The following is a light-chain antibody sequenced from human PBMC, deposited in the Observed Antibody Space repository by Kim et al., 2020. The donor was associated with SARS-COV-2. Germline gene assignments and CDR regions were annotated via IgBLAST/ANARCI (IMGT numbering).Light chain of an antibody. V-gene: IGKV1-12*01. CDR2: AAS. CDR3: QQAKTFPIT. Sequence: DIQMTQSPSSVSTSLGDRVTITCRASQRISGWLAWYQQKPGKPPKLLIYAASTLHSGVPSRFSGSGSGTDFTLPITSLQPDDSVTYYRQQAKTFPITFGQGTRLEIK. J-gene: IGKJ5*01. CDR1: QRISGW.